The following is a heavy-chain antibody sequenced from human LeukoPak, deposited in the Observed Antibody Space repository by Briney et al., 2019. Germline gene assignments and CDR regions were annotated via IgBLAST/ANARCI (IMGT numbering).Heavy chain of an antibody. Sequence: GASVKVSCKPSGYSFTSYGISWVRQAPGQGLEWVGWINPYNGKTNYAQKVQGRVTVTTDTSTSTAYMELRSLRSDDTAVSYCARDPSGNPYFFDYWGQGTLVTVSS. CDR3: ARDPSGNPYFFDY. CDR1: GYSFTSYG. J-gene: IGHJ4*02. CDR2: INPYNGKT. D-gene: IGHD3-3*01. V-gene: IGHV1-18*01.